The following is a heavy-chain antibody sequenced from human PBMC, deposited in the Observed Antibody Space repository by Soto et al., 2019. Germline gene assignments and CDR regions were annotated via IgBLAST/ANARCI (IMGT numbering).Heavy chain of an antibody. CDR2: VWYDESNK. D-gene: IGHD3-10*01. Sequence: WLSXRLSCGVSVFTFNTYVIHLFRQAPGKGLELVAAVWYDESNKYYADSVKGRFTISRYNSQNTLYLQMNSLRVEDTAVYYCEREGIGRNQEEYWGRGTLV. CDR1: VFTFNTYV. CDR3: EREGIGRNQEEY. J-gene: IGHJ4*02. V-gene: IGHV3-33*08.